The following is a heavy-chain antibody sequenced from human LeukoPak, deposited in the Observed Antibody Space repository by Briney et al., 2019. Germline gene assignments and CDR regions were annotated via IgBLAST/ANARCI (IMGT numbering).Heavy chain of an antibody. V-gene: IGHV4-34*01. CDR2: INHSGST. Sequence: SETLSLTCAVYGGSFSDFYWIWIRQPPGKGLEWIGEINHSGSTNYNPSLKSRVTISVDTSKNQFSLKLSSVTAADTAVYYCARTTEGGYTYGYFYYYYMDVWGKGTTVTISS. CDR3: ARTTEGGYTYGYFYYYYMDV. D-gene: IGHD5-18*01. J-gene: IGHJ6*03. CDR1: GGSFSDFY.